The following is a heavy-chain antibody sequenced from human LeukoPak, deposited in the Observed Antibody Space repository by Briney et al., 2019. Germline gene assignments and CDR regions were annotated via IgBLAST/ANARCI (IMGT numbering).Heavy chain of an antibody. CDR1: GFTFSNAW. CDR3: TKRWHDYGDYSDY. D-gene: IGHD4-17*01. Sequence: PGGSLRLSCAASGFTFSNAWMSWVRQAPGKGLEWVGRIKSKTDGGTTDYAAPVKGRFTISRDDSKNTLYLQMNSLKTEDTAMYYCTKRWHDYGDYSDYSGQGTLVTVSS. V-gene: IGHV3-15*01. CDR2: IKSKTDGGTT. J-gene: IGHJ4*02.